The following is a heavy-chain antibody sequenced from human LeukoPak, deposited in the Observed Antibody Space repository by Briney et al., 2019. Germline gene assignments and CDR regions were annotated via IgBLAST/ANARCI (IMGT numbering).Heavy chain of an antibody. CDR2: ISYDGSNK. J-gene: IGHJ5*02. V-gene: IGHV3-30-3*01. CDR1: GFTFSSYA. D-gene: IGHD3-10*01. CDR3: ARSGRLLWFGERSFNWFDP. Sequence: PGRSLRLSCAASGFTFSSYAMHWVRQAPGKGLEWVAVISYDGSNKCYADSVKGRFTISRDNSKNTLYLQMNSLRAEDTAVYYCARSGRLLWFGERSFNWFDPWGQGTLVTVSS.